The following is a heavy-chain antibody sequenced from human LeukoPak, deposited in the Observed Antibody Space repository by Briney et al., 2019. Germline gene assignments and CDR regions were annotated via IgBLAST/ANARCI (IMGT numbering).Heavy chain of an antibody. CDR2: ISYDGSNK. J-gene: IGHJ4*02. D-gene: IGHD3-3*01. CDR3: ARGPRRELRFLEWLLSPFDY. Sequence: GGSLRLPCAASGFTFSSYAMHWVRQAPGKGLEWVAVISYDGSNKYYADSVKGRFTISRDNSKNTLYLQMNSLRAEDTAVYYCARGPRRELRFLEWLLSPFDYWGQGTLVTVSS. CDR1: GFTFSSYA. V-gene: IGHV3-30*04.